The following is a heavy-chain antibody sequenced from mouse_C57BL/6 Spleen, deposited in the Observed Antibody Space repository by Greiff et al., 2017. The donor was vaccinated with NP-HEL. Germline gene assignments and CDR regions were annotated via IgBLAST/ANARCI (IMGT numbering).Heavy chain of an antibody. Sequence: QVQLQQSGAELARPGASVKMSCKASGYTFTSYTMHWVKQRPGQGLEWIGYINPRSGYTKYNQKFKDKATLTADKSSSTAYMQLSSLTSEDSAVYYCARSGDYYSNYEAMDYWGQGTSVTVSS. CDR2: INPRSGYT. V-gene: IGHV1-4*01. D-gene: IGHD2-5*01. J-gene: IGHJ4*01. CDR1: GYTFTSYT. CDR3: ARSGDYYSNYEAMDY.